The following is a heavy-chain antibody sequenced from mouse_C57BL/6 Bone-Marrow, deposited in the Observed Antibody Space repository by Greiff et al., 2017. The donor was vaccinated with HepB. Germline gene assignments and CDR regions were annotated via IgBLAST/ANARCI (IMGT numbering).Heavy chain of an antibody. CDR1: GYTFTSYC. D-gene: IGHD1-1*01. V-gene: IGHV1-50*01. J-gene: IGHJ1*03. CDR2: IDPYDSYT. Sequence: QVQLQQPGAELVKPGASVKLSCKASGYTFTSYCMQWVKQRPGQGLEWIGKIDPYDSYTNYNQKFKGKATLTVDTSSSTAYMQISSLTSEGSAVYDCARDYYGSSGDWYFDVWGTGTTVTVSA. CDR3: ARDYYGSSGDWYFDV.